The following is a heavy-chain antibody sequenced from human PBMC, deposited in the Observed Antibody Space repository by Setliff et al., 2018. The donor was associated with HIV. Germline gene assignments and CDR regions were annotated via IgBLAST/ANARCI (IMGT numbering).Heavy chain of an antibody. CDR1: GFTFSSYG. V-gene: IGHV3-30*02. CDR3: VRALSGGYCSGGNCFPFDF. J-gene: IGHJ4*02. CDR2: IRYDGSDK. D-gene: IGHD2-15*01. Sequence: PGGSLRLSCAASGFTFSSYGMHWVRQAPGKGLEWVTFIRYDGSDKYYADSVKGRFTISRDNSKNTLYLQMNSLRTEDTAVYYCVRALSGGYCSGGNCFPFDFWGQGTLVTVSS.